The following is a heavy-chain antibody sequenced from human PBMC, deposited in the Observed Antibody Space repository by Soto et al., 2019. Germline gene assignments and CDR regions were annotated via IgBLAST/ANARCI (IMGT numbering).Heavy chain of an antibody. Sequence: QVQLQESGPGLVKPSQTLSLTCTVSGDSISSADYSWNWIRQHPGKGLEWIGNIYKSGNTYYNPSLKSRVSLSVDTSKNQFSLNLSSVTAADTAVYYCARRGTVVRGVIYPWFDPWGQGTLVTVSS. CDR1: GDSISSADYS. V-gene: IGHV4-31*03. CDR3: ARRGTVVRGVIYPWFDP. CDR2: IYKSGNT. J-gene: IGHJ5*02. D-gene: IGHD3-10*01.